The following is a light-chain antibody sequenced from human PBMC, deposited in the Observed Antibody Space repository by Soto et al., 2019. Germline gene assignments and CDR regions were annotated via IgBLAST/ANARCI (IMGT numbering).Light chain of an antibody. CDR3: QSYDSSLSGYVV. J-gene: IGLJ2*01. Sequence: QSVMTQPPSVSGAPGQRVTISCTGSSSNIGAGYDVHWYQHLPGTSPKLLIYGNNNRPSGVPDRFSGSKSGTSASLAITGLQAEYEADYYCQSYDSSLSGYVVFGGGTKLTVL. CDR1: SSNIGAGYD. CDR2: GNN. V-gene: IGLV1-40*01.